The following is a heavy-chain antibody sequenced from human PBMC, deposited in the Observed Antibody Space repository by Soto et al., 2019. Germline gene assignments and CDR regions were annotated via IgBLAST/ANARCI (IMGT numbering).Heavy chain of an antibody. D-gene: IGHD4-17*01. V-gene: IGHV4-30-4*01. Sequence: PSETLPLTCTVSGGSISSGDCYWSWIRQPPGKGLEWIGYIYYRGSTYYNPSLKSRVTISVDTSKNQFSLKLSSVTAADTAVYYCARDRLSSFGDYPRVYYHYGMDVWGQGTTVTVSS. CDR2: IYYRGST. J-gene: IGHJ6*02. CDR1: GGSISSGDCY. CDR3: ARDRLSSFGDYPRVYYHYGMDV.